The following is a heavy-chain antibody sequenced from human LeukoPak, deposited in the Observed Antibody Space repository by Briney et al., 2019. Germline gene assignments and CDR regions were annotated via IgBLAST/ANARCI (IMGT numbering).Heavy chain of an antibody. CDR2: ISGSGGST. J-gene: IGHJ3*02. V-gene: IGHV3-23*01. CDR3: AKDGAFRHPSATDAFDI. D-gene: IGHD4/OR15-4a*01. Sequence: GGSLRLSCAASGFTFSSYAMSWVRQAPGKELEWVSAISGSGGSTYYADSVKGRFTISRDNSKNTLYLQMNSLRAEDTAVYYCAKDGAFRHPSATDAFDIWGQGTMVTVSS. CDR1: GFTFSSYA.